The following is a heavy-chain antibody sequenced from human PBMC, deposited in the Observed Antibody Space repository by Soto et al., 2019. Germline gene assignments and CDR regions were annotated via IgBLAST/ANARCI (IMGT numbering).Heavy chain of an antibody. V-gene: IGHV3-33*01. Sequence: QVQLVESGGGVVQPGRSLRLSCAASGFTFSSYGMHWVRQAPGKGLEWVAVIWYDGSNKYYADSVKGRFTISRDNSKKRLYLKRNSLRAGATAVYYCAREDQLKAAAGPDYWGRGTLVTVSS. D-gene: IGHD6-13*01. CDR1: GFTFSSYG. J-gene: IGHJ4*02. CDR3: AREDQLKAAAGPDY. CDR2: IWYDGSNK.